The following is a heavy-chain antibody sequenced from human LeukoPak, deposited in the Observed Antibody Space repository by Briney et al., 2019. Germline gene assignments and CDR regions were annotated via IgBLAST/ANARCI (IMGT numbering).Heavy chain of an antibody. D-gene: IGHD2-2*01. CDR1: GGSISSYY. V-gene: IGHV4-59*08. CDR3: ARVPAEYYYYYMDV. J-gene: IGHJ6*03. Sequence: SETLSLTCTVSGGSISSYYWSWIRQPPGKGLEWIGYIYYSGSTNYNPSLKSRVTISVDTSKNQFSLELSSVTAADTAVYYCARVPAEYYYYYMDVWGKGTTVTVSS. CDR2: IYYSGST.